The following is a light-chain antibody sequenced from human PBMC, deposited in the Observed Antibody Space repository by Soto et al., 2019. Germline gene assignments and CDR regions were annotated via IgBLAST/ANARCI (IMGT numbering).Light chain of an antibody. J-gene: IGLJ2*01. CDR3: SSFTSSSILV. Sequence: QTASVSGSPGQSITISCTGANNDIGGFNYVSWYQQHPGKAPKLIIYDVSNRPSGVSNRFSGSKSGNTASLTISGLQAEDETYYYCSSFTSSSILVFGRGTKLTVL. CDR1: NNDIGGFNY. V-gene: IGLV2-14*03. CDR2: DVS.